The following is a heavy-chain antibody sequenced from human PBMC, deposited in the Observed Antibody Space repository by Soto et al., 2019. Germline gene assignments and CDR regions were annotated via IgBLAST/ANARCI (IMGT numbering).Heavy chain of an antibody. CDR3: ARGVTVTTIYYYYYYMDV. Sequence: ASVKVSCKASGYTFTSYDINWVRQATGQGLEWMGWMNPNSGNTGYAQKFQGRVTMTRNTSISTAHMELSSLRSEDTAVYYCARGVTVTTIYYYYYYMDVWGKGTTVTVSS. J-gene: IGHJ6*03. CDR2: MNPNSGNT. V-gene: IGHV1-8*01. D-gene: IGHD4-4*01. CDR1: GYTFTSYD.